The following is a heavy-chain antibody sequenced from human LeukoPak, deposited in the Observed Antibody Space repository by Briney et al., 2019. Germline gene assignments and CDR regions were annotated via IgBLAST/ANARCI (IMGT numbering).Heavy chain of an antibody. D-gene: IGHD3-9*01. J-gene: IGHJ6*03. V-gene: IGHV1-69*06. CDR2: IIPIFGTA. CDR3: ARGGYDILTGPYYYYYMDV. Sequence: GASVKVSCKASGYTFTSYYMHWVRQAPGQGLEWMGGIIPIFGTANYAQKFQGRVTITADKSTSTAYMELSSLRSEDTAVYYCARGGYDILTGPYYYYYMDVWGKGTTVTVSS. CDR1: GYTFTSYY.